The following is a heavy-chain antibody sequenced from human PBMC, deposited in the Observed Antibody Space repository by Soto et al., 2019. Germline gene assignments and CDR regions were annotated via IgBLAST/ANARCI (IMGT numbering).Heavy chain of an antibody. Sequence: QVQLVQSGAEEKKPGASVKVSCKASGYTFTSYAMHWVRQAPGQRLEWMGWINAGNGNTKYSQKFXGRXTINRDTSASTAYMELSSLRSEDTAVYYCARAWVVVTAPDYWGQGTLVTVSS. CDR1: GYTFTSYA. CDR2: INAGNGNT. D-gene: IGHD2-21*02. CDR3: ARAWVVVTAPDY. V-gene: IGHV1-3*05. J-gene: IGHJ4*02.